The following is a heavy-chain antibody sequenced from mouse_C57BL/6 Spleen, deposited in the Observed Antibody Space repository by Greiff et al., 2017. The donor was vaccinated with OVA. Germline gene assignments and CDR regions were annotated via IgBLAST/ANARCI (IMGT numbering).Heavy chain of an antibody. J-gene: IGHJ3*01. CDR2: IYPGSGST. V-gene: IGHV1-55*01. CDR1: GYTFTSYW. D-gene: IGHD1-1*01. CDR3: ARDYYVSY. Sequence: QVQLQQPGAELVKPGASVKMSCKASGYTFTSYWITWVKQRPGQGLEWIGDIYPGSGSTNYNEKFKSKATLTVYTSSSTAYMQLSSLKSEDSAVYYCARDYYVSYWGQGTLVTVSA.